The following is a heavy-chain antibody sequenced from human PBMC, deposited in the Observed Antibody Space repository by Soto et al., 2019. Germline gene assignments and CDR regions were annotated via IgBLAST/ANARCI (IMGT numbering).Heavy chain of an antibody. J-gene: IGHJ4*02. Sequence: EVQLVESGGGLVTPGGSLRLSCAASGFTFSSYSMNWVRQAPGKGLEWVSSISSSSSYIYYSDSVKGRFPISRENAKNSLDLQMNSMRAEDRAVYYCARAYSGSYSIHFDCWGQGTLVTVSS. V-gene: IGHV3-21*01. CDR2: ISSSSSYI. CDR1: GFTFSSYS. CDR3: ARAYSGSYSIHFDC. D-gene: IGHD1-26*01.